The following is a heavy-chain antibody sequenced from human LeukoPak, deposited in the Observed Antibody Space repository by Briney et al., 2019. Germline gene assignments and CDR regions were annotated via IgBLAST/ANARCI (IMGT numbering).Heavy chain of an antibody. V-gene: IGHV5-51*01. CDR3: ARRRDLYSGSYYPFDY. CDR1: GYSFTSYW. CDR2: IYPGDSDI. D-gene: IGHD1-26*01. Sequence: GESLKISCKGSGYSFTSYWIGWVRQMPGKGLEWMGIIYPGDSDIRYSPSFQGQVTISADKSISTAYLQWSSLKASDTAMYYCARRRDLYSGSYYPFDYWGQGTLVTVSS. J-gene: IGHJ4*02.